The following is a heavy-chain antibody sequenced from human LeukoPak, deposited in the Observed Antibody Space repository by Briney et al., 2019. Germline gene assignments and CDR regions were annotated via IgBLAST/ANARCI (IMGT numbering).Heavy chain of an antibody. Sequence: SETLSLTCGVSGGSMSSSSYHWVWIRQPPGKVLEWIGSIYYSGSTYSNPSLKSRVALSVDSSNNQCYLKLSSVTAADTAVYYCARHGTVTHRFDYWGQGTLVTVSS. CDR3: ARHGTVTHRFDY. D-gene: IGHD4-17*01. J-gene: IGHJ4*02. V-gene: IGHV4-39*01. CDR1: GGSMSSSSYH. CDR2: IYYSGST.